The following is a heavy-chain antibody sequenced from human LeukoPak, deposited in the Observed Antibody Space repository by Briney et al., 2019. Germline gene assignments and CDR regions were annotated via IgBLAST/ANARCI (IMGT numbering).Heavy chain of an antibody. V-gene: IGHV1-18*01. CDR2: ISAYNGNT. CDR3: ARAGSVAGTWGVDY. CDR1: GYTFTSYG. J-gene: IGHJ4*02. Sequence: ASVNVSCKASGYTFTSYGISWVRQAPGQGLEWMGWISAYNGNTNYAQKLQGRVTMTTDTSTSTAYMELRSLRSDDTAVYYCARAGSVAGTWGVDYWGQGTLVTVSS. D-gene: IGHD6-19*01.